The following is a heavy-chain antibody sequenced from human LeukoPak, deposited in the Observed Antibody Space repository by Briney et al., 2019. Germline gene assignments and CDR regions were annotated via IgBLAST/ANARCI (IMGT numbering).Heavy chain of an antibody. D-gene: IGHD1-26*01. CDR3: ARDRVGATTNFDY. V-gene: IGHV3-23*01. CDR2: ISSSGGTT. J-gene: IGHJ4*02. CDR1: GFTFSNYA. Sequence: PGGSLRLSCAASGFTFSNYAMSWVRQAPGKGLEWVSAISSSGGTTYYADSVKGRFTISRDNSKNTLYLQMNSLRAEDTAVYYCARDRVGATTNFDYWGQGTLVTVSS.